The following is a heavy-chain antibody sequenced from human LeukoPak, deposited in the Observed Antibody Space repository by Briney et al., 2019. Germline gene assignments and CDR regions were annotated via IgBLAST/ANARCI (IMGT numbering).Heavy chain of an antibody. CDR3: AKDAGTAMVDDAFDI. V-gene: IGHV3-23*01. J-gene: IGHJ3*02. D-gene: IGHD5-18*01. CDR1: GLTLSNYA. CDR2: ISSSGAGT. Sequence: PGGSLRLSCAVSGLTLSNYAMSWVRQAPGKGLEWVSGISSSGAGTHYADSVKGRFTISRDNSKTTVYLQMNSLRAEDTAVYYCAKDAGTAMVDDAFDIWGQGTMVTVSS.